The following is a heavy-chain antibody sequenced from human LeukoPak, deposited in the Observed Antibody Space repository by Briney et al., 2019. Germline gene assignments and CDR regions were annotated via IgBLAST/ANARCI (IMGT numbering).Heavy chain of an antibody. J-gene: IGHJ6*03. CDR3: ARESESWNYNYYYMDV. CDR1: GYTFTSYG. Sequence: ASVKVSCKASGYTFTSYGISWVRQAPGQGLEWMGWISAYNGNTNYAQKLQGRVTMTTDTSTSTAYMELRSLRSDDTAVYYCARESESWNYNYYYMDVWGKGTTATVSS. D-gene: IGHD6-13*01. CDR2: ISAYNGNT. V-gene: IGHV1-18*01.